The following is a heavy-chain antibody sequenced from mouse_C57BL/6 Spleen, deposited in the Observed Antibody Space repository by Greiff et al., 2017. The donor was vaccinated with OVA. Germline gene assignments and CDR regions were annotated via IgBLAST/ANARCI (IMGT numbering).Heavy chain of an antibody. CDR3: ALTVYYYGSSLYYFDY. J-gene: IGHJ2*01. CDR2: LYWDDDK. D-gene: IGHD1-1*01. Sequence: QVTLKESGPGILQSSQTLSLTCSFSGFSLSTSGMGVSWIRQPSGKGLEWLAHLYWDDDKRYNTFLKSRLTISKDTSRNQVSLKITSVDTADTATYYCALTVYYYGSSLYYFDYWGQGTTLTVSS. V-gene: IGHV8-12*01. CDR1: GFSLSTSGMG.